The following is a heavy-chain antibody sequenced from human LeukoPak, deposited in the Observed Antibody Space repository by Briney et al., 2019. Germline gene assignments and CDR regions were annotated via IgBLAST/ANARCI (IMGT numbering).Heavy chain of an antibody. Sequence: PSETLSLTCTVSGGSISSYYWRWIRQPPGKGLEWIGYIYTSGSTNYNPSLKSQGTISVDTSKNQFSLKLSSVTAADTAVYYCAKHRRYCSSTSCYTGYFDLWGRGTLVTVSS. CDR2: IYTSGST. D-gene: IGHD2-2*02. CDR1: GGSISSYY. CDR3: AKHRRYCSSTSCYTGYFDL. J-gene: IGHJ2*01. V-gene: IGHV4-4*09.